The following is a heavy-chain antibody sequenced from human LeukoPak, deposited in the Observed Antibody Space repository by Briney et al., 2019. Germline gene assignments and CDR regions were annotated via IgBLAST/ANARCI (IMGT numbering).Heavy chain of an antibody. CDR3: AREQIWRDGDWFDP. J-gene: IGHJ5*02. CDR1: GGSISSSSYY. Sequence: PSETLSLTCTVSGGSISSSSYYWGWIRQPPGKGLEWIGSIYYSGSTYYNPSLKSRVTISVDTSKNQFSLKLSSVTAADTAVYYCAREQIWRDGDWFDPWGQGTLVTVSS. V-gene: IGHV4-39*07. CDR2: IYYSGST. D-gene: IGHD3-16*01.